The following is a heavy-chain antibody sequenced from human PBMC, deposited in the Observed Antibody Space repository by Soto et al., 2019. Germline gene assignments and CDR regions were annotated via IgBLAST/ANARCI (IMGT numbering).Heavy chain of an antibody. CDR1: GFTFNNYA. V-gene: IGHV3-23*01. CDR3: TKGADIVVLTAAAGGLFDH. CDR2: ISGGSDTT. J-gene: IGHJ4*02. Sequence: GGSLRLSCAASGFTFNNYAMSWVRQAPGKRLEWVSGISGGSDTTAYAESVKGRFTISRDNSQKTVYLQMNSLRAEDTAVYYCTKGADIVVLTAAAGGLFDHWGQGTLVTVSS. D-gene: IGHD2-2*01.